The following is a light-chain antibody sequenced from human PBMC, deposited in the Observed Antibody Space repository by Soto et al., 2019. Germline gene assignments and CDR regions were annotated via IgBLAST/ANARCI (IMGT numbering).Light chain of an antibody. Sequence: DIQMTQSPSTLSASVGDRVTITCRASQHIGTSLAWYQQTPGKAPKLLISDASTLESGVPSRFGGSGSGTEFTLSITSLQPDDFATSYCQQCFWHWTFGQGTKV. J-gene: IGKJ1*01. CDR1: QHIGTS. CDR2: DAS. V-gene: IGKV1-5*01. CDR3: QQCFWHWT.